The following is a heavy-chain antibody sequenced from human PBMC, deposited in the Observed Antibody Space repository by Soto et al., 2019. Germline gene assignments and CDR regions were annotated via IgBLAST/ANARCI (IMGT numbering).Heavy chain of an antibody. J-gene: IGHJ5*02. CDR3: AREAAARIERWFDA. CDR2: IYSSGST. CDR1: GGSIISAYYS. D-gene: IGHD6-6*01. Sequence: QVQLQESGPRLVKPSQTLSLSCAVSGGSIISAYYSWNWIRQSPARGLEWIGHIYSSGSTYYNPSLKSRVSISVDTSNNQFSLKLTSVTAADTAVYFCAREAAARIERWFDAWGQGILVTGSS. V-gene: IGHV4-31*11.